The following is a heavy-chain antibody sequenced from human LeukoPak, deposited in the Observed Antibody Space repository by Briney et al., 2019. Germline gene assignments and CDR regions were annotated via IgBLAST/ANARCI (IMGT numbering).Heavy chain of an antibody. CDR2: IIPIFGTA. Sequence: SVKVSCKTSGYTFTGHYIHWVRQAPGQGLEWMGGIIPIFGTANYAQKFQGRVTITADESTSTAYMELSSLRSEDTAVYYCASIAAAGTGYFDYWGQGTLVTVSS. CDR3: ASIAAAGTGYFDY. V-gene: IGHV1-69*13. CDR1: GYTFTGHY. D-gene: IGHD6-13*01. J-gene: IGHJ4*02.